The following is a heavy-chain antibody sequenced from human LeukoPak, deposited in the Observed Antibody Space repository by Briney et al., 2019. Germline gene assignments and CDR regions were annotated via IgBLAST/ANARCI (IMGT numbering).Heavy chain of an antibody. J-gene: IGHJ3*02. D-gene: IGHD3-10*01. V-gene: IGHV1-8*03. CDR1: GYTFTSYD. CDR2: MNPNSGST. Sequence: ALVKVSCKASGYTFTSYDINWVRQATGQGLEWMGWMNPNSGSTGYAQKFQGRVTITRNTSISTAYMELSSLRSEDTAVYYCVSVARGAFDIWGQGTMVTVSS. CDR3: VSVARGAFDI.